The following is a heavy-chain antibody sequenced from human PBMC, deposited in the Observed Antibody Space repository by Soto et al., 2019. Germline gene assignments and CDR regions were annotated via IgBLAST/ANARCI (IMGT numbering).Heavy chain of an antibody. J-gene: IGHJ5*02. Sequence: QVQLVQSGAEVKKPGASVKVSCKASGYTFTGYYMHWVRQAPGQGLEWMGWINPNSGGTNYAQKCQGWVTMTRDTSSSTAYMDLSRLRSDDTAVYYCARGLDILTPVGFWFDPWGQGTLVTVSS. D-gene: IGHD3-9*01. CDR1: GYTFTGYY. V-gene: IGHV1-2*04. CDR3: ARGLDILTPVGFWFDP. CDR2: INPNSGGT.